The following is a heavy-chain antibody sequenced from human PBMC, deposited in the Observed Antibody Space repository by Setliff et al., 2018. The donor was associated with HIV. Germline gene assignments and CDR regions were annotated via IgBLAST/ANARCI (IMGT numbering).Heavy chain of an antibody. D-gene: IGHD2-15*01. CDR2: IHPRGGST. CDR1: GYTFTSYY. J-gene: IGHJ5*02. Sequence: GASVKVSCNASGYTFTSYYIHLVRQAPGQGLEWMGVIHPRGGSTSYAQRFQDRVTMTRDTSTSTVYMVLSSLMSEATAVYYCARVRYSSVGSCYGGEYWLDPWGQGTVVSVSS. V-gene: IGHV1-46*01. CDR3: ARVRYSSVGSCYGGEYWLDP.